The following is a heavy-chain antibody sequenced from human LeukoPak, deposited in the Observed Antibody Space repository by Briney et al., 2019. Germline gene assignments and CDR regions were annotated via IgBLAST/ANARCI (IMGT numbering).Heavy chain of an antibody. J-gene: IGHJ4*02. V-gene: IGHV3-23*01. CDR3: AKGTNRLSNGGFDY. CDR2: ISGSGGST. D-gene: IGHD3-16*01. CDR1: GFTFSSYG. Sequence: GGSLRLYCAASGFTFSSYGMSWVRQAPGKGLEWVSAISGSGGSTYYADSVKGRFTISRDNSKNTLYLQMNSLRAEDTAVYYCAKGTNRLSNGGFDYWGQGTLVTVSS.